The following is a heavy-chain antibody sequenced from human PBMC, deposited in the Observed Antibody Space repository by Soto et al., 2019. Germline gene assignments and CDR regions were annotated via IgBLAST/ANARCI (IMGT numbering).Heavy chain of an antibody. Sequence: SETLSLTCTVSGGSISSGGYYWSWIRQHPGKGLEWIGYIYYSGSTYYNPSLKSRVTISVDTSKNQFSLKLSSVTAADTAVYYGASRIAAAGAFDYWGQGTLVTVSS. V-gene: IGHV4-31*03. D-gene: IGHD6-13*01. CDR3: ASRIAAAGAFDY. CDR2: IYYSGST. CDR1: GGSISSGGYY. J-gene: IGHJ4*02.